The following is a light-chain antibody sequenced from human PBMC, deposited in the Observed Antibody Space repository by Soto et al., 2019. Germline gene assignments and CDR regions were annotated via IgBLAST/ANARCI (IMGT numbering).Light chain of an antibody. Sequence: EIVLTQPPATLSLSPGERATLSCRASQSVSSYLAWYQQKPGQAPRLLIYDASNRATGIPARFSGSGSGTDFTLTISSLEPEDFAVYYCQQRSNWPPGPLTFGGGTKV. V-gene: IGKV3-11*01. CDR3: QQRSNWPPGPLT. J-gene: IGKJ4*01. CDR1: QSVSSY. CDR2: DAS.